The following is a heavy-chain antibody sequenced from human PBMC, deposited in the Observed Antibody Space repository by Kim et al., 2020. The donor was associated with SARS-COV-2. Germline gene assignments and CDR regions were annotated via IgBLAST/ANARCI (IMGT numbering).Heavy chain of an antibody. Sequence: SETLSLTCSVSGDSIIDYYWSWIRQPPGKELEFIGYIYSSGSTTYSPSLKSRVTMSVDTSKNHFSLTLTSVTAADTALYFCARGRKHRYGYAYDTWGQGT. D-gene: IGHD1-26*01. CDR2: IYSSGST. V-gene: IGHV4-4*09. J-gene: IGHJ3*02. CDR3: ARGRKHRYGYAYDT. CDR1: GDSIIDYY.